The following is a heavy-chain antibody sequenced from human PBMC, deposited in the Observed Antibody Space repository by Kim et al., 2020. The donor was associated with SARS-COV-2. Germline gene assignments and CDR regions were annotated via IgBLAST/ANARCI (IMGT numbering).Heavy chain of an antibody. Sequence: STRYADSVKGRFTISRDNAKNTLYVKMNSLRAEDTAVYYCAREGRRYFDLWGRGTLVSVSS. CDR2: ST. V-gene: IGHV3-74*01. CDR3: AREGRRYFDL. J-gene: IGHJ2*01.